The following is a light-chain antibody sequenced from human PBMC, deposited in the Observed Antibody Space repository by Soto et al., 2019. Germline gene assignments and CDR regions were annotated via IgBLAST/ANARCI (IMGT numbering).Light chain of an antibody. CDR2: GAS. CDR3: QQYDGWPRT. CDR1: QSISSW. V-gene: IGKV1-5*03. Sequence: DIQMTQSPSTLSASVGDRVTITCRASQSISSWLAWYQQKPGKAPKLLIYGASSLESGVPPRFSGDGSGTEFTLTISSLQSEDFAFFYCQQYDGWPRTFGQGTKVAIK. J-gene: IGKJ1*01.